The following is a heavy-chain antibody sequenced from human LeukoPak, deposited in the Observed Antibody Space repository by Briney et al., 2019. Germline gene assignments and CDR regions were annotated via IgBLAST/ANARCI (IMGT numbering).Heavy chain of an antibody. J-gene: IGHJ3*02. CDR3: ARARGPGAFDI. CDR1: GFTFSSYS. V-gene: IGHV3-21*01. Sequence: GGSLRLSCAASGFTFSSYSMNWVRQAPGKGLEWVPSISSSSSYIYYADSVKGRFTISRDNAKNSLYLQMNSLRAEDTAVYYCARARGPGAFDIWGQGTMVTVSS. CDR2: ISSSSSYI. D-gene: IGHD7-27*01.